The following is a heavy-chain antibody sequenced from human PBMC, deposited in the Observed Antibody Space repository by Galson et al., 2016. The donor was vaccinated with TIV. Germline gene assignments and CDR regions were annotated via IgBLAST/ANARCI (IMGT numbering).Heavy chain of an antibody. CDR3: ARVVRRFLEWSDHLYFDV. V-gene: IGHV1-2*02. CDR2: INPDSGDT. Sequence: SVKVSCKASGYIFANYYMHWVRQAPGEGLEWMGWINPDSGDTSFAQKFQGRLTMTRDTSIATAYMDLSRLTSGDTAVYYCARVVRRFLEWSDHLYFDVWGRGTRVTVSS. CDR1: GYIFANYY. D-gene: IGHD3-3*01. J-gene: IGHJ2*01.